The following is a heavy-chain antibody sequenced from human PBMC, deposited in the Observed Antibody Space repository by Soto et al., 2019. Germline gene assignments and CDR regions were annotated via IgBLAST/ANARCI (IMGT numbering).Heavy chain of an antibody. CDR3: ARDQEAGSFFPYYYGMDV. D-gene: IGHD6-13*01. Sequence: GGSLRLSCATSGFTFSSYEMNWVRQAPGKGLEWVSYISSSGSTIYYADSVKGRFTISRDNAKNSLYLQMDSLRAEDTAVYYCARDQEAGSFFPYYYGMDVWGQGTTVTLSS. CDR2: ISSSGSTI. V-gene: IGHV3-48*03. CDR1: GFTFSSYE. J-gene: IGHJ6*02.